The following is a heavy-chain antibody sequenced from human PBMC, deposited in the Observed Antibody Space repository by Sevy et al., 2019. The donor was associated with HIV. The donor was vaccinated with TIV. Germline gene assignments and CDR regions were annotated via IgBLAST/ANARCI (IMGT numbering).Heavy chain of an antibody. D-gene: IGHD2-8*01. CDR1: GGSISSNY. CDR2: IYYSGST. J-gene: IGHJ5*02. Sequence: SETLSLTCTASGGSISSNYWSWIRQPPGKGLEWIGHIYYSGSTNYNPSLKSRVTTSVDTSKNKFSLKLSCVTAADTAVYYCGSDRCLTGFDPWGQGTLVTVSS. CDR3: GSDRCLTGFDP. V-gene: IGHV4-59*01.